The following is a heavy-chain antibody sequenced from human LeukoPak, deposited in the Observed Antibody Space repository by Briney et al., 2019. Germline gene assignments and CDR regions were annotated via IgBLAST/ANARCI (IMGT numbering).Heavy chain of an antibody. J-gene: IGHJ5*02. CDR2: IYTSGST. Sequence: PSETLSLTCTVSGGSISSYYWSWIRQPAGKGLEWIGRIYTSGSTNYNPSLKSRVTISVDTSKNQFSLKLSSVTAADTAVYYCARVRTVVVAATPDWFDPWGQGTLVTVSS. D-gene: IGHD2-15*01. CDR3: ARVRTVVVAATPDWFDP. CDR1: GGSISSYY. V-gene: IGHV4-4*07.